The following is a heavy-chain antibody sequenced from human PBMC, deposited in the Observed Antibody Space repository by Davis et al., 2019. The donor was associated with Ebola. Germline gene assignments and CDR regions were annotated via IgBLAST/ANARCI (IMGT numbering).Heavy chain of an antibody. Sequence: GGSLRLSCKGSGYSFTSYWIGWVRQLPGKGLEWMGIIYPGDSDTRYSPSFQGQVTISADRSTAYLQWSSLKASDTAMYYCARVAVAGTLGWFDPWGQGTLVTVSS. J-gene: IGHJ5*02. V-gene: IGHV5-51*01. CDR3: ARVAVAGTLGWFDP. CDR2: IYPGDSDT. D-gene: IGHD6-19*01. CDR1: GYSFTSYW.